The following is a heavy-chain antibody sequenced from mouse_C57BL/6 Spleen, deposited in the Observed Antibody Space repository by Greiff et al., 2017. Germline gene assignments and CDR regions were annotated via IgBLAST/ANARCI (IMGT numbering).Heavy chain of an antibody. CDR1: GYTFTSYW. V-gene: IGHV1-64*01. D-gene: IGHD1-1*01. J-gene: IGHJ4*01. Sequence: QVQLQQPGAELVKPGASVKLSCKASGYTFTSYWMHWVKQRPGQGLEWIGMIHPNSGSTNYNEKFKSKATLTVDKSSITAYMQLSSLTSEDSAVYYCARIPLITTVVATDAMDYWGQGTSVTVSS. CDR2: IHPNSGST. CDR3: ARIPLITTVVATDAMDY.